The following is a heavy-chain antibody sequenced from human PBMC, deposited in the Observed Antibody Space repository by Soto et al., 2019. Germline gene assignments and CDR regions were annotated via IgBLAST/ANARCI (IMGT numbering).Heavy chain of an antibody. D-gene: IGHD3-9*01. CDR3: ARYFDWPNAFDI. CDR2: MYYTGNT. CDR1: GGSFGTYY. Sequence: QVQLQESGPGLVKPSETLSLTCTVSGGSFGTYYWSWIRQPPGKGLEWIGYMYYTGNTNYNPSLMSRVTISVDPSKNQYSLKLRSVTAADTAVYFCARYFDWPNAFDIWGQGTMVTVSS. V-gene: IGHV4-59*01. J-gene: IGHJ3*02.